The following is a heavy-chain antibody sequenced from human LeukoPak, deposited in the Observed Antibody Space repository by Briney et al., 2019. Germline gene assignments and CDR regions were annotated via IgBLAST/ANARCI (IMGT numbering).Heavy chain of an antibody. CDR1: GFTFSSYE. Sequence: PGGSLRLSCAASGFTFSSYEMNWVRQAPGKGLEWIGYIYYSGSTNYNPSLKSRVTISVDTSKNQFSLKLSSVTAADTAVYYCARESYDSSGYYYVGAFDIWGQGTMVTVSS. V-gene: IGHV4-59*01. CDR3: ARESYDSSGYYYVGAFDI. CDR2: IYYSGST. J-gene: IGHJ3*02. D-gene: IGHD3-22*01.